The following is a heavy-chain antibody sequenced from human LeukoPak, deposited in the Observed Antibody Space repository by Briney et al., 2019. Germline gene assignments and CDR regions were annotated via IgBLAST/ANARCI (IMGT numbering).Heavy chain of an antibody. D-gene: IGHD6-13*01. CDR2: IHPGDSDT. Sequence: PGESLKISCKGSGYSFTNYWIGWVRQMPGKGLEWMGIIHPGDSDTRDSPTFKGQVIFSVDKSINTAYLRWSSLKASDTAMYYCARAVAPAGNWAHFDYWGRGTLVTVSP. CDR1: GYSFTNYW. CDR3: ARAVAPAGNWAHFDY. J-gene: IGHJ4*02. V-gene: IGHV5-51*01.